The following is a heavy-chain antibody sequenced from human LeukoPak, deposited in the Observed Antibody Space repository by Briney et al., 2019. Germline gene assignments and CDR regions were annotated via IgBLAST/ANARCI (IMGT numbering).Heavy chain of an antibody. D-gene: IGHD2-2*01. Sequence: GGSLRLSCAASGFTFSSYGMHWVRQAPGKGLEWVAFIRYDGSNKYYADSVKGRFTISRDNSKNTLYLQMNSLRAEDTAVYYCAKDKYQLLVYFDYWGQGTLVTVSS. CDR1: GFTFSSYG. CDR2: IRYDGSNK. CDR3: AKDKYQLLVYFDY. J-gene: IGHJ4*02. V-gene: IGHV3-30*02.